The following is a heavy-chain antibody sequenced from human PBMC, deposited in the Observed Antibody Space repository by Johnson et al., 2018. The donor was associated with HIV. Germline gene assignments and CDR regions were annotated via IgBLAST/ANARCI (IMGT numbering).Heavy chain of an antibody. CDR2: ISYDGSNK. Sequence: QVQLVESGGGVVQPGRSLRLSCAASGFTFSIYAMYWVRQAPGKGLEWVAVISYDGSNKYYADSVKGRFTISRDNSKNTLYLPMNSLRAEDTAVYYCARSAAAWVGGMACDVWGQGTMVTVSS. CDR3: ARSAAAWVGGMACDV. V-gene: IGHV3-30-3*01. D-gene: IGHD6-13*01. CDR1: GFTFSIYA. J-gene: IGHJ3*01.